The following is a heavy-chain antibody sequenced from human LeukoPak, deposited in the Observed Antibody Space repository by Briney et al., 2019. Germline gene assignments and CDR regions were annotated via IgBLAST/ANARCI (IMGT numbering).Heavy chain of an antibody. D-gene: IGHD6-19*01. V-gene: IGHV4-34*01. J-gene: IGHJ4*02. CDR3: ARSGFGYSSGWYVRAYYFDY. CDR2: INHSGST. Sequence: ASETLSLTCAVYGGSFSGYYWSWIRQPPGKGLEWIAEINHSGSTNYNPSLKSRVTISVDTSKNQFSLKLSSVTAADTAVYYCARSGFGYSSGWYVRAYYFDYWGQGTLVTVSS. CDR1: GGSFSGYY.